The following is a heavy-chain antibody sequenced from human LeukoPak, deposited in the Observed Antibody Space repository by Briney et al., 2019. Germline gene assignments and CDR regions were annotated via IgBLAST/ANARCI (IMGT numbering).Heavy chain of an antibody. CDR2: ISSSSSYI. J-gene: IGHJ1*01. V-gene: IGHV3-21*01. D-gene: IGHD4-17*01. CDR1: GFTFSSYS. Sequence: GGSLRLSCAASGFTFSSYSMNWVRQAPGKGLEWVSSISSSSSYIYYADSVKGRFTISRDNDKNSLYLQMNSLRAEDTAVYYCARDGNYGDYGSKYFQHWGQGTLVTVSS. CDR3: ARDGNYGDYGSKYFQH.